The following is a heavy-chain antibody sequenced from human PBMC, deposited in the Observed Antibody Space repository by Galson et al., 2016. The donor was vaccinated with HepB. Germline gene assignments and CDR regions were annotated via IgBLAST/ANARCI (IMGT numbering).Heavy chain of an antibody. CDR2: IYWVNDK. J-gene: IGHJ5*02. V-gene: IGHV2-5*02. CDR1: GFSLSTSGVG. D-gene: IGHD4-11*01. Sequence: PALVKPTQTITLTCTFSGFSLSTSGVGVAWVRQPPGRALEWLALIYWVNDKRHRPPLTGRLTITKDSSINQVVRKMTNLDPVNTATYYCAHTTLQEDYSNDEEGYNWFDPWGQGTLVTVSS. CDR3: AHTTLQEDYSNDEEGYNWFDP.